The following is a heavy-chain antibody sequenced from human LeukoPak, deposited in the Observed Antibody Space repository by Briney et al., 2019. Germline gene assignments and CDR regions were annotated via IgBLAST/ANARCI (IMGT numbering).Heavy chain of an antibody. Sequence: SETQSLTCTVSGGSISSGSYYWSWIRQPPGKGLEWIGEINHSGSTNYNPSLKSRVTISVDTSKNQFSLKLSSVTAADTAVYYCAREGDPYSSSWYLDYWGQGTLVTVSS. J-gene: IGHJ4*02. CDR3: AREGDPYSSSWYLDY. V-gene: IGHV4-39*07. D-gene: IGHD6-13*01. CDR2: INHSGST. CDR1: GGSISSGSYY.